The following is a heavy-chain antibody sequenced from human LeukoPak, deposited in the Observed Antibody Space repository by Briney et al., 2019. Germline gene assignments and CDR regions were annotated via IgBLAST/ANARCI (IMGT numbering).Heavy chain of an antibody. D-gene: IGHD2-2*01. V-gene: IGHV4-31*03. CDR1: GGSISSGGYY. CDR3: ASGERYCSSTSCYALDY. Sequence: SETLSLTCTVSGGSISSGGYYWSWIRQHPGKGLEWIGYIYYSGSTYYNPSLKSRVTISVDTSKNQFSLKLSSVTAADAAVYYCASGERYCSSTSCYALDYWGQGTLVTVSS. CDR2: IYYSGST. J-gene: IGHJ4*02.